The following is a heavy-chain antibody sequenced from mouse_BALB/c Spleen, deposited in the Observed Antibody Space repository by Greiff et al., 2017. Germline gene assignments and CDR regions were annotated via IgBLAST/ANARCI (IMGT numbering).Heavy chain of an antibody. CDR1: GYTFTDYN. V-gene: IGHV1S29*02. J-gene: IGHJ2*01. CDR2: IYPYNGGT. D-gene: IGHD2-14*01. Sequence: EVKLVESGPELVKPGASVKISCKASGYTFTDYNMHWVKQSHGKSLEWIGYIYPYNGGTGYNQKFKSKATLTVDNSSSTAYMELRSLTSEDSAVYYCAREERYEYYFDYWGQGTTLTVSS. CDR3: AREERYEYYFDY.